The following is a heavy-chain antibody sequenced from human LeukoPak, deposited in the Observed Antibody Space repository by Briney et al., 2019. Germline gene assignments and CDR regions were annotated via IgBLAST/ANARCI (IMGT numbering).Heavy chain of an antibody. J-gene: IGHJ6*02. Sequence: GGSLRLSCAASGFTFSSYWMSWVRQVPGKGLEWVSTISWKSDIIGYADSVKGRFTISRDNAKSSLYLQMNSLRVEDTALYYCVKSFYTSPPAGMDVWGQGTTVTVSS. CDR1: GFTFSSYW. D-gene: IGHD2-2*02. CDR2: ISWKSDII. CDR3: VKSFYTSPPAGMDV. V-gene: IGHV3-9*01.